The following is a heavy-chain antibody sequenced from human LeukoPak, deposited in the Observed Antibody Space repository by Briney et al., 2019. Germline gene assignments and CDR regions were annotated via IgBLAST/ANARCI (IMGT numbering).Heavy chain of an antibody. J-gene: IGHJ4*02. V-gene: IGHV4-30-2*01. CDR1: GGSISSGIYS. D-gene: IGHD4-11*01. CDR2: IQHSLT. CDR3: ATLMTTGDKFDS. Sequence: SETLSLTCTVSGGSISSGIYSRSWIRQPPGKGLEWIGYIQHSLTSYNPSLKSRVTISVDRSKNQFSLKVSSVTAADTAVYYCATLMTTGDKFDSWGQGTLVTVSS.